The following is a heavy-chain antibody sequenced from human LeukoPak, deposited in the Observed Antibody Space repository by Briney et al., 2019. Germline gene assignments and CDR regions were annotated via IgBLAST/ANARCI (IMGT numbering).Heavy chain of an antibody. CDR1: GGSISSSSYY. Sequence: PSETLSLTCTVSGGSISSSSYYWGWIRQPPGKGLEWNGSIYYSGSTYYNPSLKSRVTISVDTSKNQFSLKLSSVTAADTAVYYCARRRLGFDYWGQGTLVTVSS. CDR3: ARRRLGFDY. CDR2: IYYSGST. D-gene: IGHD3-9*01. J-gene: IGHJ4*02. V-gene: IGHV4-39*01.